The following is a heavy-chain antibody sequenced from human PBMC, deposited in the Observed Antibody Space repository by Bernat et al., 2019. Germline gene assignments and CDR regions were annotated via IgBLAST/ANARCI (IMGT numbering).Heavy chain of an antibody. CDR2: ISGSGGST. D-gene: IGHD6-13*01. V-gene: IGHV3-23*01. CDR3: AKDLVYSSSWHCNYYYYGMDV. Sequence: EVQLLESGGGLVQPGGSLRLSCAASGFTFSSYAMSWVRQAPGKGLEWVSAISGSGGSTYYADSVKGRFTISRDNSKNTLYLQMNSLRAEDTAVYYCAKDLVYSSSWHCNYYYYGMDVWGQGTTVTVSS. J-gene: IGHJ6*02. CDR1: GFTFSSYA.